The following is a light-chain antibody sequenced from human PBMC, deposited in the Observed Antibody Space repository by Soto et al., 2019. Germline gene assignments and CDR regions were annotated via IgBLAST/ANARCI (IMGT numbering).Light chain of an antibody. CDR2: KAS. CDR1: QSISSW. V-gene: IGKV1-5*03. Sequence: DIQMTQSPSTLSASVGDRVTITCRASQSISSWLAWYQQKPGKAPKLLIYKASTLKSGVPSRFSGSGSGTEFTLTVSSKHAEDFATYQCQHYESYWKFGQGTKVEIK. J-gene: IGKJ1*01. CDR3: QHYESYWK.